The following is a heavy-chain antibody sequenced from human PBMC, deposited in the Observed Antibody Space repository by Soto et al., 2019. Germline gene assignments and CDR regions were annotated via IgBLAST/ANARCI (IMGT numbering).Heavy chain of an antibody. J-gene: IGHJ5*02. CDR3: TRLPDSSGWSPSWFDP. D-gene: IGHD6-19*01. Sequence: EVQLVESGGGLVQPGGSLKLSCAASGFTFSGSAMHWVRQASGKGLEWVGRIRSKANSYATAYAASVKGRFTISRDDSKNTAYLQINSLKTEDTAVYYCTRLPDSSGWSPSWFDPWGQGTLVTVSS. CDR1: GFTFSGSA. V-gene: IGHV3-73*01. CDR2: IRSKANSYAT.